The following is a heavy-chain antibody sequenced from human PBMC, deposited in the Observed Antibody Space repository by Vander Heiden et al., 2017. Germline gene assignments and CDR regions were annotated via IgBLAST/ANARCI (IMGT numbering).Heavy chain of an antibody. V-gene: IGHV3-23*01. J-gene: IGHJ3*02. CDR1: GCTSGGYA. CDR3: AKDLGTSEDDAFDI. D-gene: IGHD7-27*01. Sequence: EVQLLESGGGLVQPGGSLRLSCPASGCTSGGYAMSWVRQAPGKGLEWVSAISGSGGSTYYADSVKGRFTISRDNSKNTLYLQMNSLRAEDTAVYYCAKDLGTSEDDAFDIWGQGTMVTVSS. CDR2: ISGSGGST.